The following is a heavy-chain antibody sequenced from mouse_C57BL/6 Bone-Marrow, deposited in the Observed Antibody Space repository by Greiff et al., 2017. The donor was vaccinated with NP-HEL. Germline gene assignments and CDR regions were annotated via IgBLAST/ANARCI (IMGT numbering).Heavy chain of an antibody. CDR2: IYPRSGNT. D-gene: IGHD2-10*02. J-gene: IGHJ2*01. Sequence: QVQLKESGAELARPGASVKLSCKASGYTFTSYGISWVKQRTGQGLEWIGEIYPRSGNTYYNEKFKGKATLTADKSSSTAYMELRSLTSEDSAVYFCARFPRSYFDYWGQGTTLTVSS. CDR3: ARFPRSYFDY. V-gene: IGHV1-81*01. CDR1: GYTFTSYG.